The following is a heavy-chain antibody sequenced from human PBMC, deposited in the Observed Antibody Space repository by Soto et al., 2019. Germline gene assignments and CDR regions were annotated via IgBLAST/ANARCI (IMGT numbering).Heavy chain of an antibody. V-gene: IGHV4-39*01. Sequence: QLQLQESGPGLVKPSETLSLTCTVSGGSISSGPYSWGWIRQPPGKGLEWIGTFYYSGSTYYNPYLESRVTIXGXTXXNQFSLKGSSVTAADTAMYYCARLGGYCSGTSCYGYYGMDVWGQGTTVTVSS. CDR2: FYYSGST. CDR3: ARLGGYCSGTSCYGYYGMDV. J-gene: IGHJ6*02. D-gene: IGHD2-2*01. CDR1: GGSISSGPYS.